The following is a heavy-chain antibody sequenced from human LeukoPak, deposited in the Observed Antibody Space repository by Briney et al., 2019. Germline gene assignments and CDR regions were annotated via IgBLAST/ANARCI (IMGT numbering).Heavy chain of an antibody. V-gene: IGHV3-48*02. CDR3: ARAAPYYYDSSGYSAFDS. CDR1: GFTFSGYS. CDR2: ITSGGSTI. J-gene: IGHJ3*02. D-gene: IGHD3-22*01. Sequence: GGSLRLSCAASGFTFSGYSMNWVRQAPGKGLEWVSYITSGGSTIYYADSVKGRFTISRDNAKNSLYLQMNSLRDGDTAVYYCARAAPYYYDSSGYSAFDSWGQGTMVTVS.